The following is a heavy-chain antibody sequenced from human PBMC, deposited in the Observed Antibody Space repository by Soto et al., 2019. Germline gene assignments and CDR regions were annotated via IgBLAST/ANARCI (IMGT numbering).Heavy chain of an antibody. CDR3: ARGPSGDKVDY. D-gene: IGHD7-27*01. CDR2: IYNGGTT. V-gene: IGHV4-30-4*01. CDR1: GGSINNVNYY. Sequence: QVQLQESGPGLVKPSQTLSLTCTVSGGSINNVNYYWSWIRQSPDKGLEWIGPIYNGGTTYNNPSLTLRVIISVATSNNQFSLKLSSVSAADTAVYYCARGPSGDKVDYWGQGTLVTVSS. J-gene: IGHJ4*02.